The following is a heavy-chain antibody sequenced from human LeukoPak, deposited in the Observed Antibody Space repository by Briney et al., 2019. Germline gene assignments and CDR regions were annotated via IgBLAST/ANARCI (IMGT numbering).Heavy chain of an antibody. D-gene: IGHD1-7*01. Sequence: GGSLRLSCAASGFTFSSYSMNWVRQAPGKGLEWVSFNSSSSDYIYYADSVKGRFTISRDNAKNSLYLQMNSLRAEDTAVYYCARGLSGTRFDYWGQGTLVTVSS. J-gene: IGHJ4*02. CDR1: GFTFSSYS. CDR3: ARGLSGTRFDY. CDR2: NSSSSDYI. V-gene: IGHV3-21*01.